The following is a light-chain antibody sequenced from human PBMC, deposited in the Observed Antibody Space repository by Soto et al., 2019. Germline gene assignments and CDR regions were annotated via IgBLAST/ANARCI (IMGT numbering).Light chain of an antibody. J-gene: IGKJ1*01. CDR3: QQYNSYPT. Sequence: DIQMTQSPSTLSASVGDRVTITCRASQSISSWLAWYQQKPGKAPKLLIYDASSLESGVPSRFSGSGSGTEFTLTISSLQPDDFATYCCQQYNSYPTFGQGTKVDIK. CDR2: DAS. V-gene: IGKV1-5*01. CDR1: QSISSW.